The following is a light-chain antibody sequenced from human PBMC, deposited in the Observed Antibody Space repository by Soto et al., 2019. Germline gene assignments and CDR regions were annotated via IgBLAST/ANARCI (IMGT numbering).Light chain of an antibody. Sequence: IQLTQSPASLSASVGDRVTITCQASQGISSYLAWYQQKPGKAPKLMIYDASTLQSGVPSRFSGSGSGTDFTLTISSLQPEDVATYYCQQLNSYPITFGQGTRLEI. CDR1: QGISSY. J-gene: IGKJ5*01. CDR3: QQLNSYPIT. V-gene: IGKV1-9*01. CDR2: DAS.